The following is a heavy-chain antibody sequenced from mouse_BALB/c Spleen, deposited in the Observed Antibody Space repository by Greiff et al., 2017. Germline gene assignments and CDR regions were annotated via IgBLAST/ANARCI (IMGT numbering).Heavy chain of an antibody. CDR1: GFPFNTYA. CDR2: IRSKSNNYAT. J-gene: IGHJ3*01. CDR3: VRHEFAY. Sequence: EVKLVGSGGGLVQPKGSLKLSFAASGFPFNTYAMNWVRQAPGKGLEWVASIRSKSNNYATYYADSVKDRFTISRDDSQSMLYLQMNNLKTEDTAMYYCVRHEFAYWGQGTLVTVSA. V-gene: IGHV10-1*02.